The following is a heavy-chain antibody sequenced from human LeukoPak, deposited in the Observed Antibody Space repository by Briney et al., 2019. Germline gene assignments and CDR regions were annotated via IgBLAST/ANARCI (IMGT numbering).Heavy chain of an antibody. CDR1: GFTFSSYA. CDR3: AKDMYYYGSGSSHFDY. V-gene: IGHV3-23*01. D-gene: IGHD3-10*01. J-gene: IGHJ4*02. Sequence: PGGSLRLSCAASGFTFSSYAMSWVRQASGKGLEWVSAISGSGGSTYYADSVKGRFTISRDNSKNTLYLQMNSLRAEDTAVYYCAKDMYYYGSGSSHFDYWGQGTLVTVSS. CDR2: ISGSGGST.